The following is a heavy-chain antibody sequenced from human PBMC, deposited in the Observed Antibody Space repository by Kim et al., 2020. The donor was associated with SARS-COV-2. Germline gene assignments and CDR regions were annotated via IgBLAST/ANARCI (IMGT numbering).Heavy chain of an antibody. V-gene: IGHV3-9*01. J-gene: IGHJ4*02. CDR2: ISWNRNSA. CDR1: GFSFDDYA. D-gene: IGHD1-26*01. CDR3: AVGGYWGYSAIWENDF. Sequence: GGSLRLSCVASGFSFDDYAMHWVRQAPGKGLEWVSGISWNRNSAGYADSGKGRFTISRDNTKNSLYLQMNGLRTEDTALYYCAVGGYWGYSAIWENDFWGQGTLATVSS.